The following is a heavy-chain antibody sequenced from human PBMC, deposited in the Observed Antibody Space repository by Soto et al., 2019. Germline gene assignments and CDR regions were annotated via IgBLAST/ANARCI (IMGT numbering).Heavy chain of an antibody. CDR3: AREYYYGSGPWY. J-gene: IGHJ4*02. CDR2: ISPYNDYT. Sequence: ASVKVSCKASGYTFIRYGITWVRQAPGQGLEWVGWISPYNDYTEYAQKFHGRVTMTTDTSSRTVTMALRGLRSDDTAVYYCAREYYYGSGPWYWGQGILVTVSS. CDR1: GYTFIRYG. V-gene: IGHV1-18*01. D-gene: IGHD3-10*01.